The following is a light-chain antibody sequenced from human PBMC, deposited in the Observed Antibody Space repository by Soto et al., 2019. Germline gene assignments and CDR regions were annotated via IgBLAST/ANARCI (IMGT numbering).Light chain of an antibody. J-gene: IGKJ1*01. Sequence: EIVLTQSPGTLSLSPGERATLSCRASQSVSSNYLAWYQQKPGQAPRLLIYGASSRATGIPDRFSGSGSGTDFTLTISRLEPADFAVFYCQQYGNSPWTFGQGTKVEIK. CDR3: QQYGNSPWT. CDR1: QSVSSNY. CDR2: GAS. V-gene: IGKV3-20*01.